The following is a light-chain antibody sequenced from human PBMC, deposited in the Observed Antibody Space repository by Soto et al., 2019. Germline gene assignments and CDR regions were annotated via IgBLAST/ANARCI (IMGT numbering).Light chain of an antibody. J-gene: IGKJ4*01. CDR3: QQYDTYPLT. Sequence: DFQITQSPSSLSASVGDRVAITCRASQSINNWLAWYQQKPGKAPKFLIYDASTLETGVPSRFSGSASGTEFTLTISGLQPEDVASYYCQQYDTYPLTFGGGTKVDIK. CDR1: QSINNW. V-gene: IGKV1-5*01. CDR2: DAS.